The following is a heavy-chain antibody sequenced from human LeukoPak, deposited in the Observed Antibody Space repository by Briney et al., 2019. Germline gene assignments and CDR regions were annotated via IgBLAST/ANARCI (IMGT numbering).Heavy chain of an antibody. V-gene: IGHV3-7*01. CDR1: GFGFRGFW. Sequence: GGSLRLSCAPSGFGFRGFWMAWVPQAPGKGLEWVANIKYDGSHKYYVDSVKGRFTISRDNAKNSVYLQMNSLRVDDTAVYFCASSHDSSGNDWGQGTMVTVSS. CDR2: IKYDGSHK. CDR3: ASSHDSSGND. J-gene: IGHJ4*02. D-gene: IGHD3-22*01.